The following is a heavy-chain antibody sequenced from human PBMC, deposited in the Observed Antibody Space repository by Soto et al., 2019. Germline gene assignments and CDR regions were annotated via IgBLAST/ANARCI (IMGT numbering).Heavy chain of an antibody. CDR2: IKSQSDGGAT. J-gene: IGHJ4*02. D-gene: IGHD3-16*01. CDR3: LTDPIKLWPYEY. CDR1: GFLFSNAW. V-gene: IGHV3-15*01. Sequence: GGSLRLSCAASGFLFSNAWMSWVRQGPGKVLEWVARIKSQSDGGATEYAAVVKGRFTISRDDSNNAVYLQMDSLTSDDTGVYYCLTDPIKLWPYEYRGQGTPVPSPQ.